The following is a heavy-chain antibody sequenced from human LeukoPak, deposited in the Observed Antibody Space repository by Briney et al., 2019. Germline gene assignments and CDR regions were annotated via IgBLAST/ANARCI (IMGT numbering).Heavy chain of an antibody. CDR2: IGTAGHT. Sequence: GGSLRLSCAASGLTFSSYDMHWVRQATGKGLEWVSAIGTAGHTYYPGSVKGRFTISRENAKNSLYLQMNSLRAGDTAVYYCARGNAYCSGGSCYDSFDYWGQGTLVTVSS. CDR1: GLTFSSYD. V-gene: IGHV3-13*01. CDR3: ARGNAYCSGGSCYDSFDY. J-gene: IGHJ4*02. D-gene: IGHD2-15*01.